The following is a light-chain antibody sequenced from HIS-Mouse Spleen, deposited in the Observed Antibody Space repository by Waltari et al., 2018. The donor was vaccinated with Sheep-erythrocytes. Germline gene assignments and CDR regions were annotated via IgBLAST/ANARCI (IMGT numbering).Light chain of an antibody. CDR1: KLGDKY. J-gene: IGLJ2*01. CDR2: QDS. Sequence: SYELTQPPSVSVSPGQTASIPCSGDKLGDKYACWYHQKPGQSPVLVIYQDSKRPSGIPERFSGSNSGNTATLTISGLQAEDEADYYCCSYAGSYTFVVFGGGTKLTVL. V-gene: IGLV3-1*01. CDR3: CSYAGSYTFVV.